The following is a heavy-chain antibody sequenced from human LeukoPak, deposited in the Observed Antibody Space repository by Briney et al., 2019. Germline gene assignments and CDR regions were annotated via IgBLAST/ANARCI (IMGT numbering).Heavy chain of an antibody. CDR3: ARGPVYCSSTSCYRSTPTAPDYYYMYV. Sequence: SETLSLTSALYGGSFTGFYWSWIPDPPGKGLEWIGEINHIGSTNYNPSIKSRVTISVDTSKNEFSLKLSSVTAAHTAVYYCARGPVYCSSTSCYRSTPTAPDYYYMYVWGEGTTVTVSS. J-gene: IGHJ6*03. V-gene: IGHV4-34*01. CDR2: INHIGST. CDR1: GGSFTGFY. D-gene: IGHD2-2*01.